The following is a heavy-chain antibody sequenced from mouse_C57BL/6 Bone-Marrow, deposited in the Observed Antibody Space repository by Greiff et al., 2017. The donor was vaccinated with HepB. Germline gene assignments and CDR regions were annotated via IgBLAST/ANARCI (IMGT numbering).Heavy chain of an antibody. D-gene: IGHD1-3*01. J-gene: IGHJ2*01. Sequence: VQLQQSGAELVRPGASVKLSCTASGFNIKDDYMHWVKQRPEQGLEWIGWIDPENGDTEYASKFQGKATITADTSSNTAYLQLSSLTSEDTAVYYCTTLFFSSPYYFDCWGQGTTLTVSS. CDR3: TTLFFSSPYYFDC. V-gene: IGHV14-4*01. CDR1: GFNIKDDY. CDR2: IDPENGDT.